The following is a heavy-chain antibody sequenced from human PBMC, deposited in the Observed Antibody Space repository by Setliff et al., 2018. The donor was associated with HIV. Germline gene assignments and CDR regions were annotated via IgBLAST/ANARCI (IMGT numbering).Heavy chain of an antibody. V-gene: IGHV4-38-2*02. CDR1: GYSISGGYY. D-gene: IGHD3-10*01. Sequence: SETLSLTCTVSGYSISGGYYWGWIRQPPGKGLEWIGSIYHSGSTYYNPSLKSRVTISVDTSKNQFSLKLSSVTAADTAVYYCARPNHGSGSYYNDYWYFDLWGRGTLVTVSS. J-gene: IGHJ2*01. CDR2: IYHSGST. CDR3: ARPNHGSGSYYNDYWYFDL.